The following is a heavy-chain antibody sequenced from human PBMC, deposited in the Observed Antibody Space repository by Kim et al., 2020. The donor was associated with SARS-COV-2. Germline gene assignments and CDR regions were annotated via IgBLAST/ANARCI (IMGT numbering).Heavy chain of an antibody. CDR1: GFTFSSYG. Sequence: GGSLRLSCAASGFTFSSYGMHWVRQAPGKGLEWVAVISYDGSNKYYADSVKGRFTISRDNSKNTLYLQMNSLRAEDTAVYYCAKEAGGVGSGSYKSGIAVDYWGQGTLVTVSS. D-gene: IGHD3-10*01. CDR3: AKEAGGVGSGSYKSGIAVDY. CDR2: ISYDGSNK. V-gene: IGHV3-30*18. J-gene: IGHJ4*02.